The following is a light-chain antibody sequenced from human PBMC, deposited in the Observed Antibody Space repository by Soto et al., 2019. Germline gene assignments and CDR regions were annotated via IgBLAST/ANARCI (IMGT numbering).Light chain of an antibody. CDR3: CSYAGSFYV. V-gene: IGLV2-11*01. CDR2: DVS. CDR1: SSDVGGYNY. J-gene: IGLJ1*01. Sequence: QSVLTQPRSXXXXXGXSVTISCTGTSSDVGGYNYVSWYQQHPGKAPKLMIYDVSKRPSGVPDRFSGSKSGNTASLTISGLQAEDEADYYCCSYAGSFYVFGTGTKLTVL.